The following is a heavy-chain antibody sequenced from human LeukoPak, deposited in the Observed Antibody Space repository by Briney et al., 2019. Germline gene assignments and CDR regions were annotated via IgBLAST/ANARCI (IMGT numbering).Heavy chain of an antibody. D-gene: IGHD3-10*01. V-gene: IGHV4-34*01. CDR2: INHSGST. J-gene: IGHJ4*02. CDR3: ARGNGPMVRGIFDY. CDR1: GGSFSGYY. Sequence: PSETLSLTCAVYGGSFSGYYWSWIRQPPGKGLEWIGEINHSGSTNYNPSLKSRVTISVDTSKNQFSPKLSSVTAADTAVYYCARGNGPMVRGIFDYWGQGTLVTVSS.